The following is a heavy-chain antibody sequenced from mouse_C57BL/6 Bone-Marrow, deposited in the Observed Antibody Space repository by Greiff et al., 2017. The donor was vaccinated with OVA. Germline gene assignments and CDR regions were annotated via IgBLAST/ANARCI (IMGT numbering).Heavy chain of an antibody. CDR3: ARGGVFYYGSSLDY. CDR1: GYTFTSYW. CDR2: IDPSDSYT. Sequence: QVQLQQPGAELVKPGASVKLSCKASGYTFTSYWMQWVKQRPGQGLEWIGEIDPSDSYTNYNQKFKGKATLTVDTSSSTAYMQLSSLTSDDSAVYYCARGGVFYYGSSLDYWGQGTTLTVSS. J-gene: IGHJ2*01. V-gene: IGHV1-50*01. D-gene: IGHD1-1*01.